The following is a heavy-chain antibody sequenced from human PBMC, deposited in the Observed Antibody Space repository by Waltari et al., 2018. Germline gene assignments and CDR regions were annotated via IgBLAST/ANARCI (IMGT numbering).Heavy chain of an antibody. V-gene: IGHV3-23*01. D-gene: IGHD3-16*02. Sequence: EVQLLESAGGLVQPGEALRLSCAASGFSFMGFAMTWVRQAPGEGREGVALISGSGATPFYADSVKGRFTIVRDNSRDTVYLQMNSLRVDDSAVYYCAKGSRGYTNYFFDSWGQGTLVSVSS. J-gene: IGHJ4*02. CDR3: AKGSRGYTNYFFDS. CDR1: GFSFMGFA. CDR2: ISGSGATP.